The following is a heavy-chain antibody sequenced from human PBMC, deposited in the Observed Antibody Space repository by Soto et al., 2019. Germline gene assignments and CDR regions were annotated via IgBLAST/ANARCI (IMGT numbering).Heavy chain of an antibody. Sequence: SETLSLTCTVSGGSISSSSYCWGWIRQPPGKGLEWIGSIYYSGSTYYNPSLKSRVTISVDTSKNQFSLKLSSVTAADTAVYYCASPCCSGGSCYSDADYWGQGTLVTVSS. V-gene: IGHV4-39*01. CDR2: IYYSGST. J-gene: IGHJ4*02. CDR1: GGSISSSSYC. D-gene: IGHD2-15*01. CDR3: ASPCCSGGSCYSDADY.